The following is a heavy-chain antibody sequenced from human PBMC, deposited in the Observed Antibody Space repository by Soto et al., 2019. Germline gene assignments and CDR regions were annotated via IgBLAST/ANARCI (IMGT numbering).Heavy chain of an antibody. Sequence: GASVKVSCKTSGYTFTSHGISWVRWAPGRGLEWMGWISAYNGDTKYAQRVQDRVSMTTDSSTATAYIELRSLRFDDTAIYFCARPHWQPDYLEGCDFWGQGTPVTASS. CDR1: GYTFTSHG. J-gene: IGHJ4*02. D-gene: IGHD1-1*01. CDR3: ARPHWQPDYLEGCDF. CDR2: ISAYNGDT. V-gene: IGHV1-18*04.